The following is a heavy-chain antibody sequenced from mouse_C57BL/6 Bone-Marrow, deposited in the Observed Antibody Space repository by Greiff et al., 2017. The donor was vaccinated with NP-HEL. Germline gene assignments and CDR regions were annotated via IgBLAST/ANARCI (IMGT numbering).Heavy chain of an antibody. Sequence: EVKLVESGGDLVKPGGSLKLSCAASGFTFSSYGMSWVRQTPDKRLEWVATISSGGSYTYYPDSVKGRFTISRDNAKNTLYLQMSSLKSEDTAMYYCARPYYYGSSYPWFADWGQVTLVTVSA. V-gene: IGHV5-6*01. CDR1: GFTFSSYG. CDR2: ISSGGSYT. J-gene: IGHJ3*01. CDR3: ARPYYYGSSYPWFAD. D-gene: IGHD1-1*01.